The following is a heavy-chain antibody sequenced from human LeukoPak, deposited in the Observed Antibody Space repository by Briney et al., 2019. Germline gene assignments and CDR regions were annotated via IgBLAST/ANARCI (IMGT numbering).Heavy chain of an antibody. CDR1: GYTFTSYD. CDR2: MNPSTANT. CDR3: AREALAYGSGNRDY. Sequence: SVKVSCKASGYTFTSYDINWVRQATGQGLEWMGWMNPSTANTSYAQKVQGRVPMTRNTSISTAYMELSSLRSEDTAVYYCAREALAYGSGNRDYWGQGTLVTVSS. D-gene: IGHD3-10*01. J-gene: IGHJ4*02. V-gene: IGHV1-8*01.